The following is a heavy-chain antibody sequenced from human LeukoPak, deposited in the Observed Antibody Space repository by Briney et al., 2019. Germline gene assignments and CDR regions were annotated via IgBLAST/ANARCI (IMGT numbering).Heavy chain of an antibody. CDR3: ARGRFLEWLDH. V-gene: IGHV3-21*01. CDR2: ISSSSSYI. Sequence: GGSLRLSCAASGFTFSSYGMSWVRQAPGKGLEWVSAISSSSSYIYYADSVKGRFTISRDNAKNSLYLQMNSLRAEDTAVYYCARGRFLEWLDHWGQGTLVTVSS. CDR1: GFTFSSYG. J-gene: IGHJ5*02. D-gene: IGHD3-3*01.